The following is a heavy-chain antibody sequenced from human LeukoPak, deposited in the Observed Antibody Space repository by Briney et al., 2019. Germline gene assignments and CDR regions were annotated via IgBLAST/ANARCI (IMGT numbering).Heavy chain of an antibody. CDR1: GVSISSYY. D-gene: IGHD3-10*01. CDR2: ISNSGIT. Sequence: PSETLSLIRSASGVSISSYYWPWIRQPPGKGLEWIGFISNSGITDYNPALKGRVTISRDTSKNQFSLKLNSVTPADTAVYYCARVGYYDSGSYYRDFFEYWGQGDLVTVSS. J-gene: IGHJ4*02. V-gene: IGHV4-59*01. CDR3: ARVGYYDSGSYYRDFFEY.